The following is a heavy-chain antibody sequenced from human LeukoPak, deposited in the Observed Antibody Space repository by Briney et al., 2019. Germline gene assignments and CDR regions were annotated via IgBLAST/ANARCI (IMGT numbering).Heavy chain of an antibody. CDR2: INAYNGNT. J-gene: IGHJ4*02. CDR3: ARDYYDNSGYYSHTGGY. V-gene: IGHV1-18*01. D-gene: IGHD3-22*01. CDR1: GYTFTVYG. Sequence: ASVKVSCKASGYTFTVYGISWVRQAPGQGLEWMGWINAYNGNTNYAQKLQGRVTMNTDTSTSTAYMELRSLRSDDTAVYYCARDYYDNSGYYSHTGGYWGQGTLVTVSS.